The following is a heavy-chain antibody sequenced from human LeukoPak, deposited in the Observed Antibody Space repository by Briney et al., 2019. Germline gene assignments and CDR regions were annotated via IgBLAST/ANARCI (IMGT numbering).Heavy chain of an antibody. D-gene: IGHD2-2*02. V-gene: IGHV4-59*01. CDR3: ARGRDCSSTSCYTGVWFDP. CDR1: GGSISSYY. J-gene: IGHJ5*02. CDR2: IYYSGST. Sequence: SETLSLTCTVSGGSISSYYWSWIRQPPGKGLEWIGYIYYSGSTNYNPSLKSRVTISVDTSKNQFSLKLSSVTAGDTAVYYCARGRDCSSTSCYTGVWFDPWGQGTLVTVSS.